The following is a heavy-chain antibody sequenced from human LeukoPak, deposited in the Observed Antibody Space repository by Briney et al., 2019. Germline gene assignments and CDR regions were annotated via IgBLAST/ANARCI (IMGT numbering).Heavy chain of an antibody. CDR2: LSSSGNA. Sequence: GGSLRLSCAASGFSFSDHEMNWVRQAPGKGLEWVSYLSSSGNAYYADSVKGRFTISRDNSKNSLYLQMTSLRADDTAVYYCASGRGSYSPDYWGQGTLVTVSS. CDR3: ASGRGSYSPDY. V-gene: IGHV3-48*03. CDR1: GFSFSDHE. D-gene: IGHD1-26*01. J-gene: IGHJ4*02.